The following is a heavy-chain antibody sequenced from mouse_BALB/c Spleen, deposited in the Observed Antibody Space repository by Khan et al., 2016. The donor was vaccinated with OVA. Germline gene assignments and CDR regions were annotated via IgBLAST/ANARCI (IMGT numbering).Heavy chain of an antibody. J-gene: IGHJ3*01. CDR2: ISSGGSYT. V-gene: IGHV5-9-3*01. Sequence: EVELVESGGGLVKPGGSLKLSCAASGFTFSNYAMSWVRQTPEKRLEWVATISSGGSYTYYPDSVQGRFTISRDNAKNTLYLQMSSLRSEDTAIYYCARELFATVVATPVDCWGQGTLVTVSA. CDR3: ARELFATVVATPVDC. D-gene: IGHD1-1*01. CDR1: GFTFSNYA.